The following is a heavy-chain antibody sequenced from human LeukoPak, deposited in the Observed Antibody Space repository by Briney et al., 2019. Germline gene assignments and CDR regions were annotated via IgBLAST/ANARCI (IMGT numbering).Heavy chain of an antibody. CDR1: AYSISSNNW. CDR3: AREGHYCSSTSCYAHFDY. Sequence: SDTLSLTCAVSAYSISSNNWWAWIRQPPGKGLEWIGYIYYSGSTYYNPSLKSRVTMSVDTSKNQFSLKLSSVTAADTAVYHCAREGHYCSSTSCYAHFDYWGQGTLVTVSS. V-gene: IGHV4-28*03. D-gene: IGHD2-2*01. J-gene: IGHJ4*02. CDR2: IYYSGST.